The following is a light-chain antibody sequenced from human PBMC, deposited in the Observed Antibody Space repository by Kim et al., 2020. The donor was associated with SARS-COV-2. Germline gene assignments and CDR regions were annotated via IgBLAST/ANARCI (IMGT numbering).Light chain of an antibody. CDR3: CSFAGSTTYWV. J-gene: IGLJ3*02. CDR2: EVT. V-gene: IGLV2-23*02. CDR1: SSDVGSYDL. Sequence: SALTQPASVSGSPGQSITISCTGTSSDVGSYDLVSWYRQDPGKAPKLMIYEVTKRPSGVSDRFSGSKSGNTASLKISGLQAEDEADYYCCSFAGSTTYWVFGGGTQLTVL.